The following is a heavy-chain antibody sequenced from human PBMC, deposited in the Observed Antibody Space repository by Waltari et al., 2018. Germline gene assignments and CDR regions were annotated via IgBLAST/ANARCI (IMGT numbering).Heavy chain of an antibody. D-gene: IGHD3-22*01. V-gene: IGHV3-30*01. CDR3: GRGKYMYYYDSSGFDY. J-gene: IGHJ4*02. Sequence: QVQLVESGGGVVQPGGSLRLPCAASGFPFSSYAIPWVRQAPGKGLEWVTTISDDGGNKYYADSVKGRFTISRDNSKNTLYLQMNSLRPEDTAVYYCGRGKYMYYYDSSGFDYWGQGTLVTVSS. CDR1: GFPFSSYA. CDR2: ISDDGGNK.